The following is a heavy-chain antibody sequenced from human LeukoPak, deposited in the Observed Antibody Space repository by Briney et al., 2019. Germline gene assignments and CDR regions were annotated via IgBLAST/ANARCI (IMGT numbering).Heavy chain of an antibody. CDR3: ARQYYYGSGERDGNWFDP. CDR1: GDSVSSNSAA. D-gene: IGHD3-10*01. J-gene: IGHJ5*02. V-gene: IGHV6-1*01. CDR2: TYYRSKWYN. Sequence: SQTLSLTCAISGDSVSSNSAAWNWIRQSPSRCLEWLGRTYYRSKWYNDYAVSVKSRITINPDTSKNQFYLQLNSVTPEDTAVYYCARQYYYGSGERDGNWFDPWGQGTLVTVSS.